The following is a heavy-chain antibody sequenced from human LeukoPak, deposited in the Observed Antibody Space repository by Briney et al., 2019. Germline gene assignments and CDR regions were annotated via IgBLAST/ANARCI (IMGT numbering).Heavy chain of an antibody. Sequence: TGGSLRLSCAASGFTVSSNYMSWVRQAPGKGLEWVSVIYSDGRTYYADSVKGRFTISRDNSKNTLYLETNSLRAEDTAAYYCARLHSAVYYGDAFDIWGQGTMVTVSS. CDR3: ARLHSAVYYGDAFDI. CDR2: IYSDGRT. D-gene: IGHD3-10*01. V-gene: IGHV3-53*01. CDR1: GFTVSSNY. J-gene: IGHJ3*02.